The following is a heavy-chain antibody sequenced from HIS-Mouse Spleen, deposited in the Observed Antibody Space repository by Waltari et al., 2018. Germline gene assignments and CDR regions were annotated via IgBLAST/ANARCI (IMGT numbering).Heavy chain of an antibody. J-gene: IGHJ6*02. V-gene: IGHV4-31*03. CDR1: GGSISSGGYY. D-gene: IGHD3-10*01. Sequence: QVQLQESGPGLVKPSQTLSLTCTVPGGSISSGGYYWSWIRPHPGKGLEWIGYIYYSGSTYYNPSLKSRVTISVDTSKNQFSLKLSSVTAADTAVYYCAREKGYYGSGSYYYYYYGMDVWGQGTTVTVSS. CDR2: IYYSGST. CDR3: AREKGYYGSGSYYYYYYGMDV.